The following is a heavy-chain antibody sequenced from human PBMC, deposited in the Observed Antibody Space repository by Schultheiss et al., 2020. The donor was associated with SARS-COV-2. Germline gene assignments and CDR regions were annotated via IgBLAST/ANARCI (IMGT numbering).Heavy chain of an antibody. V-gene: IGHV4-61*02. J-gene: IGHJ4*02. Sequence: SETLSLTCTVSGGSISSGSYYWSWIRQPAGKGLEWIGRIYTSGSTNYNPSLKSRVTISVDTSKNQFSLKLSSVTAADTAVYYCAREWAPGFFDYWGQGTLVTVSS. CDR1: GGSISSGSYY. CDR3: AREWAPGFFDY. CDR2: IYTSGST. D-gene: IGHD1-26*01.